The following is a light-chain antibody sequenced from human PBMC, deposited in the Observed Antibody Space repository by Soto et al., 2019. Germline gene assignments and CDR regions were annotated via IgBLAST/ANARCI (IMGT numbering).Light chain of an antibody. J-gene: IGKJ4*01. V-gene: IGKV3-11*01. Sequence: EIVLTQSPATLSSFPGDRVTLSCRASQYINTRLAWYQHRPGQAPRLLIYDASNRATGIPARFSGSGSGTDFTLTINSLEPEDFAVYYCQQRSSWPLTFGGGTKVDI. CDR1: QYINTR. CDR2: DAS. CDR3: QQRSSWPLT.